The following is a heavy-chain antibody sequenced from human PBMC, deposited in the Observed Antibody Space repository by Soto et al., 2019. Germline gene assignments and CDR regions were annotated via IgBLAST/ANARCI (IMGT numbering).Heavy chain of an antibody. V-gene: IGHV4-30-2*01. J-gene: IGHJ5*02. CDR3: ARNAGSGYYGS. D-gene: IGHD3-3*01. CDR2: IYHSGST. Sequence: QLQLQESGSGLVKPSQTLSLTCAVSGGSITSGGYSWSWLRQPPGKGMEWIGSIYHSGSTYYNPSLKSRVTISADRFENQFSLKMSSVTASVTAVYNCARNAGSGYYGSWGQGTLVTFSS. CDR1: GGSITSGGYS.